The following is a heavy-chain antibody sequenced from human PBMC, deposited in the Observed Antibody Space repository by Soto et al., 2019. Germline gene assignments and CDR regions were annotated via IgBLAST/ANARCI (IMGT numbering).Heavy chain of an antibody. V-gene: IGHV4-30-4*01. D-gene: IGHD2-21*01. CDR3: ARLRIATNNYKWFDP. CDR2: IYDTGSV. CDR1: VGSISSCDYY. Sequence: PSETLSLTCTVSVGSISSCDYYWSWIRQPPGKGLEWIGHIYDTGSVYYNPSLKDRVTISVDTSERQFSLNLRLVTAADTAVYYCARLRIATNNYKWFDPWGQGTLVTVSS. J-gene: IGHJ5*02.